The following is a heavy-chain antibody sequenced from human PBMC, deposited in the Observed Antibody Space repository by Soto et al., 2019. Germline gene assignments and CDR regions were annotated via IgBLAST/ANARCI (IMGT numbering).Heavy chain of an antibody. V-gene: IGHV3-23*01. CDR2: ISGSGGTT. Sequence: EQLLESGGGLVQPGGSLTLSCAASGFTFNHYGMAWVRQAPGKGLEWVSVISGSGGTTYYADSVKGRFTISRDNSKSTVYSRTNSLRVEDTALYSCAKVIVLGASTIEFWGPGTLVTVSS. CDR1: GFTFNHYG. D-gene: IGHD6-6*01. CDR3: AKVIVLGASTIEF. J-gene: IGHJ4*02.